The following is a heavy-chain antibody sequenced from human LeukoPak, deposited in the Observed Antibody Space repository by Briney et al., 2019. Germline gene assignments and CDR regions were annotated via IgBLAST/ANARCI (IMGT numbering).Heavy chain of an antibody. CDR1: GGSMSNYY. CDR3: ARGGPRLYYYYMDV. V-gene: IGHV4-59*01. CDR2: IYYSGNT. Sequence: SETLSLTCSVSGGSMSNYYWSWIRQPPGKVLEWIGYIYYSGNTHYNPSLKSRVTISVDTSKNQFSLNLRSVTAADTAMYYCARGGPRLYYYYMDVWGKGTTVTISS. J-gene: IGHJ6*03. D-gene: IGHD3-22*01.